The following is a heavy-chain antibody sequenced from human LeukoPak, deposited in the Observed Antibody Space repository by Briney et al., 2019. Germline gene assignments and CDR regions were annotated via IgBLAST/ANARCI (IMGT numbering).Heavy chain of an antibody. D-gene: IGHD1-26*01. CDR1: GFTFSINW. J-gene: IGHJ4*02. CDR2: INSDGRST. CDR3: ARDKVSGSYYGLDY. V-gene: IGHV3-74*01. Sequence: GGSLRLSCAASGFTFSINWMHWVRQAPGKGLVWVSHINSDGRSTNYADSVKGRFTISRDSAKNTLYLQMNSLRAEDTGVYYCARDKVSGSYYGLDYWGQGTLVTVSS.